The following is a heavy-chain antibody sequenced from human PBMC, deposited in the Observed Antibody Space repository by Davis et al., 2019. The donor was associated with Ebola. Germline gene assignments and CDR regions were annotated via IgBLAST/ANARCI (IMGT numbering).Heavy chain of an antibody. CDR3: VRGPSSGYGLFDY. Sequence: PGGSLRLSCVASGFTLRSYWMHWVRQAPGKGLVWVSRINSDGTTTNYADSVKGRFTISRDNAKNTLILRMNSLTVEDTAVYYCVRGPSSGYGLFDYWGQGTLVTVSS. CDR1: GFTLRSYW. D-gene: IGHD3-10*01. J-gene: IGHJ4*02. CDR2: INSDGTTT. V-gene: IGHV3-74*01.